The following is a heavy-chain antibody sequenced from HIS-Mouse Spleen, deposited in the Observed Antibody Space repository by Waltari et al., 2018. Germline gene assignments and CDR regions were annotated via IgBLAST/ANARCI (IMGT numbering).Heavy chain of an antibody. Sequence: QLQLQESGPGLVKPSETLSLTCTVSGGSISSSSYYWGWIRQPPGKGLGGIGSIHYSGCPYANPYLKRRVTISVDTSKNQFSLKLSSVTAADTAVYYCAREIPYSSSWYDWYFDLWGRGTLVTVSS. D-gene: IGHD6-13*01. J-gene: IGHJ2*01. CDR2: IHYSGCP. CDR3: AREIPYSSSWYDWYFDL. V-gene: IGHV4-39*07. CDR1: GGSISSSSYY.